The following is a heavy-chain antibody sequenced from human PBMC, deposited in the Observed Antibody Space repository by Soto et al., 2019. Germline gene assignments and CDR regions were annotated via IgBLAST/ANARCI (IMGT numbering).Heavy chain of an antibody. CDR1: GFRFDDYG. CDR3: VKDALTTVAYYFDY. D-gene: IGHD4-17*01. V-gene: IGHV3-9*01. CDR2: ISRDSRSI. Sequence: PGGSLRLSCEVSGFRFDDYGMHWVRQAPGKGLEWIAGISRDSRSISYGASMKGRFTISRDNAKNSLYLQLNSLRADDTAFYYCVKDALTTVAYYFDYWGQGALVIVSS. J-gene: IGHJ4*02.